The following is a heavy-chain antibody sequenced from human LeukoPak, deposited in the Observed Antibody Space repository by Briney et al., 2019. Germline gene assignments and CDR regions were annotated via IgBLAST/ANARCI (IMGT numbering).Heavy chain of an antibody. D-gene: IGHD5-24*01. Sequence: SETLSLTCTVSGGSISSGSYYWSWIRQPAGKGLEWIGRIYTSGSTNYNPSLKSRVTMSVDTSKNQFSLKLSSVTAADTAVYYCARNGYNEYVYYYMDVWGKGTTVTISS. CDR2: IYTSGST. V-gene: IGHV4-61*02. J-gene: IGHJ6*03. CDR1: GGSISSGSYY. CDR3: ARNGYNEYVYYYMDV.